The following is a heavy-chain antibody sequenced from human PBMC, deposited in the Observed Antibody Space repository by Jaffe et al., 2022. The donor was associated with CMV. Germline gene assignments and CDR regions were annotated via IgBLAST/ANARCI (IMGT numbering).Heavy chain of an antibody. CDR3: AIPGITIFGVVDPNDAFDI. J-gene: IGHJ3*02. Sequence: QVQLVQSGAEVKKPGASVKVSCKASGYTFTSYAMHWVRQAPGQRLEWMGWINAGNGNTKYSQKFQGRVTITRDTSASTAYMELSSLRSEDTAVYYCAIPGITIFGVVDPNDAFDIWGQGTMVTVSS. CDR1: GYTFTSYA. V-gene: IGHV1-3*01. D-gene: IGHD3-3*01. CDR2: INAGNGNT.